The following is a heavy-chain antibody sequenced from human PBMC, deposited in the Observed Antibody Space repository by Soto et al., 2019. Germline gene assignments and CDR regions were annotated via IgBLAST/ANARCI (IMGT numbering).Heavy chain of an antibody. V-gene: IGHV1-46*01. J-gene: IGHJ6*02. CDR3: ATTDCSSSSCYYYGMDV. D-gene: IGHD6-6*01. CDR1: GYTFTIYY. CDR2: INPSGGST. Sequence: VKVSCKASGYTFTIYYMHWVRQAPVQEFEWLGLINPSGGSTSYAQKFQGRVTMTRDTSTSTVYMELSSLRSEDTAVYYCATTDCSSSSCYYYGMDVWGQGTTVTVSS.